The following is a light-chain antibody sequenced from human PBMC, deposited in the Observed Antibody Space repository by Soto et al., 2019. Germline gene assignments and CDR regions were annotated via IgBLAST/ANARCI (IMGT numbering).Light chain of an antibody. CDR1: QNIGSW. V-gene: IGKV1-5*01. CDR3: QQSYRAVT. CDR2: DAS. Sequence: DIQMTQSPSTLSASVGDRVTITCRASQNIGSWLAWYQQKPGKAPKFLIYDASSLETGVPSRFRGTGSATHFTLTISSLQPEDFATYYCQQSYRAVTFGQGTRLEIK. J-gene: IGKJ5*01.